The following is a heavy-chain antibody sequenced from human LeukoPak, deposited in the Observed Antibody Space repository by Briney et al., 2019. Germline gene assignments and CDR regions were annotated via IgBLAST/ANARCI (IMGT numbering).Heavy chain of an antibody. CDR1: GLSFRDYA. CDR3: VRGRADSSAYYWGPFDL. Sequence: PGGSPRLSCEASGLSFRDYAMHWVRQAPGRGLEWVAVISQDGSNQNYADSVQDRVAISRDNSKNTLFLQMFTLKTEDTAVYYCVRGRADSSAYYWGPFDLWGQGALVTVSA. CDR2: ISQDGSNQ. D-gene: IGHD3-22*01. V-gene: IGHV3-30*09. J-gene: IGHJ4*02.